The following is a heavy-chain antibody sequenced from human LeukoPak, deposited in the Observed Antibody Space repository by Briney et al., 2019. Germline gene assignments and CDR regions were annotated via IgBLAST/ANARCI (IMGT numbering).Heavy chain of an antibody. CDR3: ARHLASNYYDSSGYLDY. V-gene: IGHV4-34*01. CDR1: GGSFSGYY. D-gene: IGHD3-22*01. J-gene: IGHJ4*02. Sequence: SETLSLTCAVYGGSFSGYYWSWIRQPPGKGLEWIGEINHSGSTNYNPSLKSRVTISVDTSKNQFSLKLSPVTAADTAVYYCARHLASNYYDSSGYLDYWGQGTLVTVSS. CDR2: INHSGST.